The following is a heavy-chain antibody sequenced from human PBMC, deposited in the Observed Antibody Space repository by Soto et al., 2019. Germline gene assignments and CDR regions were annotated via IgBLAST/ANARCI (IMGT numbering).Heavy chain of an antibody. CDR1: GGSISSYY. CDR3: ARHRVYEVAGLDY. D-gene: IGHD6-19*01. V-gene: IGHV4-59*08. Sequence: PSETLSLTCTVSGGSISSYYWSWIRQPPGKGLEWIGYIYYSGSTNYNPSLKSRVTISVDTSKNQFSLKLSSVTAADTAVYYCARHRVYEVAGLDYWGQGTLVTVSS. CDR2: IYYSGST. J-gene: IGHJ4*02.